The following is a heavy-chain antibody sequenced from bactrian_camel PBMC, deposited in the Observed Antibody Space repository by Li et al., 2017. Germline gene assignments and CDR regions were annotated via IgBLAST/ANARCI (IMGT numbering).Heavy chain of an antibody. Sequence: VQLVESGGGLEQPGGSLRVSCVASGFTFSSYAMSWVRQSPGKGLEWVSVINGGGDTTYYEDSVKGRFTISRDNAKNTLSLQMNSLKPEDTAVYYCAKGWLYGGNWAVEDWGQGTQVTVS. CDR2: INGGGDTT. CDR1: GFTFSSYA. CDR3: AKGWLYGGNWAVED. J-gene: IGHJ4*01. D-gene: IGHD6*01. V-gene: IGHV3S31*01.